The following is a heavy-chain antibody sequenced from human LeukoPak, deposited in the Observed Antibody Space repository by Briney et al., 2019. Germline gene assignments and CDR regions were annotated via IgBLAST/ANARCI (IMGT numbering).Heavy chain of an antibody. CDR3: ARYDYHGRLGRRYYFDY. CDR2: INHSGRT. Sequence: SETLSLTCAVYGGSFSGYYWSWIRQPPGKGLEWIGEINHSGRTNYNPSLKSRVTISVDTSKNQFSLKLSSVTAADTAVYYCARYDYHGRLGRRYYFDYWGQGTLVTISS. J-gene: IGHJ4*02. V-gene: IGHV4-34*01. D-gene: IGHD5-12*01. CDR1: GGSFSGYY.